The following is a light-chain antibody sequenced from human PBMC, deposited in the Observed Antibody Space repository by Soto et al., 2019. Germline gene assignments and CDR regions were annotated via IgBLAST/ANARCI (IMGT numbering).Light chain of an antibody. CDR1: ESISSTH. CDR2: GAS. CDR3: QQYGSSPGT. J-gene: IGKJ1*01. V-gene: IGKV3-20*01. Sequence: EIVLTQSPDTLSLSPGERATLSCRASESISSTHLVWYQKKPGQAPSLLIFGASSRATGVPDRFSGSGSGTDFTLTIRGMETEAFAVYYGQQYGSSPGTFGQGTKVDIK.